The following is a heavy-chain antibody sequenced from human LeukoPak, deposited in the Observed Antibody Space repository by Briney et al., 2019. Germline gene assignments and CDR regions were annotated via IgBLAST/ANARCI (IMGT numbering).Heavy chain of an antibody. CDR3: ARCGYSDAWSCDH. D-gene: IGHD5-18*01. J-gene: IGHJ5*02. Sequence: ASVKVSCKASGYTFTSYTIHWVRQAPGQRLEWMGWINTGNSNTEYSQKFQGRVTVTTDTSASTAYMELSSLRSEHTAVYYCARCGYSDAWSCDHWGQGTLVTVSS. V-gene: IGHV1-3*04. CDR2: INTGNSNT. CDR1: GYTFTSYT.